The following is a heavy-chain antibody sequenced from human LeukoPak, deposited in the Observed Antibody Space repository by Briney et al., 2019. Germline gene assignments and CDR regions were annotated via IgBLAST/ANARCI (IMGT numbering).Heavy chain of an antibody. V-gene: IGHV4-59*01. CDR3: ARAATQEIYGDYPNPYYYYYGMDV. J-gene: IGHJ6*04. CDR2: IYYSGNT. Sequence: SETLSLTCTVSGRSISSYYWSWIRQPPGKGLEWIGYIYYSGNTNYNPSLKSRVTISVDTSKNQFSLKLSSVTAADTAVYYCARAATQEIYGDYPNPYYYYYGMDVWGKGTTVTVSS. CDR1: GRSISSYY. D-gene: IGHD4-17*01.